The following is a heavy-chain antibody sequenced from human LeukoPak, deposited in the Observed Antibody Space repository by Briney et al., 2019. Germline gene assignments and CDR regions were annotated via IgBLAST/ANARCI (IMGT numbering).Heavy chain of an antibody. V-gene: IGHV4-61*02. CDR3: ARLSTVTTSFGY. D-gene: IGHD4-17*01. Sequence: SETLSLTCTVSGGSISSSSYYWSWIRQPAGKGLEWIGRIYTSGTTHYNPSLKSRVTMSVDTSKNQFSLKLSSVTAADTAVYYCARLSTVTTSFGYWGQGTLVTVSS. CDR2: IYTSGTT. J-gene: IGHJ4*02. CDR1: GGSISSSSYY.